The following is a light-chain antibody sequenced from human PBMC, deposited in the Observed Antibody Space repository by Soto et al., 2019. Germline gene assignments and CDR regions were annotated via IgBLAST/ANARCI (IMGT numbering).Light chain of an antibody. CDR2: DAS. Sequence: EIVLTQSPATLSLSPGERATLSCRASQSVSSYLAWYQQKPGQAPRRLIYDASNRATGIPARFSGSGSGTDFTLTISSLEPEDFAVYFCQQRSNWPLLTFGGGTRVEI. V-gene: IGKV3-11*01. CDR3: QQRSNWPLLT. CDR1: QSVSSY. J-gene: IGKJ4*01.